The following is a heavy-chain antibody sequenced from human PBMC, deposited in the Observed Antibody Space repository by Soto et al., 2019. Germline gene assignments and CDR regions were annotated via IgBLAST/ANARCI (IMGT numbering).Heavy chain of an antibody. CDR2: VNPSGGPT. CDR3: AREGSYYFDSRIDY. Sequence: QVRLVQSGAEVKKPGDSVSVSCKAPEYTFANHFIHWVRQAPGQGLEWMGIVNPSGGPTRYTQKFLGRVTMTRDTSTSTVDMVLSSLTSADTAVYYCAREGSYYFDSRIDYWGQGTLVTVSS. CDR1: EYTFANHF. D-gene: IGHD3-10*01. J-gene: IGHJ4*02. V-gene: IGHV1-46*01.